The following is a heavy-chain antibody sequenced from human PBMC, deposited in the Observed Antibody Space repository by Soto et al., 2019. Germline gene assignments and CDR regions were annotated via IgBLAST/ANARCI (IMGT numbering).Heavy chain of an antibody. CDR2: MNPNSGNT. CDR1: GYTFTSYD. J-gene: IGHJ4*02. Sequence: QVQLVQSGAEVKKPGASVKVSCKASGYTFTSYDINWVRQATGQGLEWMGWMNPNSGNTGYAQKFQGRVTMTRNTSISTAHMELSSLRSEDTAVYYCARALRYYDSSGYYPYYFDYWGQGTLVTVSS. D-gene: IGHD3-22*01. V-gene: IGHV1-8*01. CDR3: ARALRYYDSSGYYPYYFDY.